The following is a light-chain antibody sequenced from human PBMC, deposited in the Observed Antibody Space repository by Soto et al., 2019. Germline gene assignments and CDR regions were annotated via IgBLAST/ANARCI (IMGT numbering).Light chain of an antibody. V-gene: IGKV3-15*01. CDR3: QQHNNWPYT. J-gene: IGKJ2*01. CDR2: RVS. Sequence: EIVMTQSPATLSVSPGESATLSCRASLPVSSNLAWYRQIPGQAPTLLIYRVSTRATDIPARFSGSGSGTEFTLTISSLQSEDFAVYYCQQHNNWPYTFGPGTKLEIK. CDR1: LPVSSN.